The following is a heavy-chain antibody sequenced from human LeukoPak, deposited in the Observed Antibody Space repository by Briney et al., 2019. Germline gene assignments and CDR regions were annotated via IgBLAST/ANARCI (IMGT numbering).Heavy chain of an antibody. V-gene: IGHV1-24*01. Sequence: ASVKVSCKVSGYTLTELSMHWVRQAPGKGLEWMGGFDPEDGETIYAQKFQGRVTMTTDTSTSTAYMELRSLRSDDTAVYYCARDGPISYYYDSSGPIDYWGQGTLVTVSS. CDR3: ARDGPISYYYDSSGPIDY. CDR2: FDPEDGET. J-gene: IGHJ4*02. D-gene: IGHD3-22*01. CDR1: GYTLTELS.